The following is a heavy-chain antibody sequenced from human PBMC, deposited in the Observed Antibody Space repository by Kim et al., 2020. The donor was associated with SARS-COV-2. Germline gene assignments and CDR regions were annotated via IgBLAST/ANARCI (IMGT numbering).Heavy chain of an antibody. CDR2: INPSGGST. CDR1: GYTFTSYY. Sequence: ASVKVSCKASGYTFTSYYMHWVRQAPGQGLEWMGIINPSGGSTSYAQKFQGRVTMTRDTSTSTVYMELSSLRSEETAVYYCARELGTYDILTGYYAPWGQGSLVTDSS. CDR3: ARELGTYDILTGYYAP. D-gene: IGHD3-9*01. V-gene: IGHV1-46*01. J-gene: IGHJ4*02.